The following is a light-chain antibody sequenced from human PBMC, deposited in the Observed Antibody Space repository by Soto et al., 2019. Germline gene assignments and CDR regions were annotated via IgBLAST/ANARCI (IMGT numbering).Light chain of an antibody. V-gene: IGKV3-11*01. CDR1: QNISSY. CDR3: QQRSNWPRT. J-gene: IGKJ1*01. CDR2: DAS. Sequence: EIVLTQSPATLSLSPGERATLSCRASQNISSYLAWYQQKPGKAPRLLIYDASNRATGIPARFSGSGSGTDFTLTISSLEPEDFVVYYCQQRSNWPRTFDQGTEVEIK.